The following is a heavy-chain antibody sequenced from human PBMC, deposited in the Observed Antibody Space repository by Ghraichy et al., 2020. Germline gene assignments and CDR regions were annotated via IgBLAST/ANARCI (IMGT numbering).Heavy chain of an antibody. V-gene: IGHV3-23*01. J-gene: IGHJ3*02. CDR3: AALTRQDAFDI. Sequence: GESLNISCAASGFTFSTYAMSWVRQAPGKGLEWVSAISGSGDSTSYADSVKGRFTISRDNSKNTLYLEMNSLRGEDTAVYYCAALTRQDAFDIWGRGTMVTVSS. CDR1: GFTFSTYA. CDR2: ISGSGDST. D-gene: IGHD3-9*01.